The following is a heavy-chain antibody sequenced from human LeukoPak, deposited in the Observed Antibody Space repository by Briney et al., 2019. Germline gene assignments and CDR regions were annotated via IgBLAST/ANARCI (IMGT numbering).Heavy chain of an antibody. CDR3: ARGYTYRFDY. J-gene: IGHJ4*02. V-gene: IGHV3-30*02. CDR1: GFTLRNYG. Sequence: GGSLRLSCVVSGFTLRNYGIHWVRQAPDKGLEWVALIQSNGGDKRYANSVKGRFTISSDNSKNSVYLEMSSLRADDTALYYCARGYTYRFDYWGQGTLVAVSS. CDR2: IQSNGGDK. D-gene: IGHD5-18*01.